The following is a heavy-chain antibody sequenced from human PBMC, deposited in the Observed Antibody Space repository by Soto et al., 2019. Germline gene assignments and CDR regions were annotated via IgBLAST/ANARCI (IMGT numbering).Heavy chain of an antibody. CDR2: SYYSGNT. V-gene: IGHV4-59*01. CDR1: GGSISSYY. D-gene: IGHD2-2*01. CDR3: ARGLGYCSSTSCYPWFDP. Sequence: SETLSLTCTVSGGSISSYYWSWIRQTPGKGLEWIGYSYYSGNTNYNPSLKSRVTISVDTSKSQFSLQLSSVTAADTAVYYCARGLGYCSSTSCYPWFDPWGQGTLVTVSS. J-gene: IGHJ5*02.